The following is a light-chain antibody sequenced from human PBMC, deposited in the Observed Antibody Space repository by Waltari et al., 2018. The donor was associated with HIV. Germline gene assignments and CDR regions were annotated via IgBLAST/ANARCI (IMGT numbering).Light chain of an antibody. CDR3: QHYSNTPWT. V-gene: IGKV3-20*01. CDR2: GAS. CDR1: QSISSY. J-gene: IGKJ1*01. Sequence: EIVLTQSPGTLSLSPGESATLSCRASQSISSYSAWYQQKPGQAPRPLIYGASSRATGIPDRFSGSGSGTDFTLTISRLEPEDFAVFYCQHYSNTPWTFGQGTKVEI.